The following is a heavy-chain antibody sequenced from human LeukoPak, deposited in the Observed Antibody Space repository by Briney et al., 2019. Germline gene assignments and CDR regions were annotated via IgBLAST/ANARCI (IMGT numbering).Heavy chain of an antibody. CDR2: IYYSGST. CDR3: ARVTGYMVEDYFDY. J-gene: IGHJ4*02. Sequence: SETLSLTCTVSGGSISSYYWSWIRQPPGKGLEWIGYIYYSGSTNYNPSLKSRVTISVDTSKNRFSLRLSSVTAADTAVYYCARVTGYMVEDYFDYWGQGTLVTVSS. V-gene: IGHV4-59*01. D-gene: IGHD6-13*01. CDR1: GGSISSYY.